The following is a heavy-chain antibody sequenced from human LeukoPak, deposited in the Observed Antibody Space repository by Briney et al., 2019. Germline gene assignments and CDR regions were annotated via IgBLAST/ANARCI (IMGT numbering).Heavy chain of an antibody. CDR3: ARYPTMGGFDY. CDR1: GGSISSSKW. D-gene: IGHD3-16*01. Sequence: SETLSLTCAVSGGSISSSKWWSWVRQPPGKGLEWIGEIYHSGSTNYNPSLKSRVTISVDTSKNQFSLKLSSVTAADTAVYYCARYPTMGGFDYWGQGTLVTVSS. V-gene: IGHV4-4*02. J-gene: IGHJ4*02. CDR2: IYHSGST.